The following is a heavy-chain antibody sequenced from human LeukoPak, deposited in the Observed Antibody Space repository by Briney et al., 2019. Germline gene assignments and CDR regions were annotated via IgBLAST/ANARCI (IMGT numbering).Heavy chain of an antibody. V-gene: IGHV4-39*01. CDR3: ARHTPTYDDFWSGYPVDY. D-gene: IGHD3-3*01. CDR2: VSYSGNT. Sequence: TSENLSLTCTVSGGSISSSTYYWGWIRQPPGKGLEWIGCVSYSGNTYYNPSLKSRVTIFVDTSKNQFSLNLSSVTAADTAVYYCARHTPTYDDFWSGYPVDYWGQGTLVTVSS. CDR1: GGSISSSTYY. J-gene: IGHJ4*02.